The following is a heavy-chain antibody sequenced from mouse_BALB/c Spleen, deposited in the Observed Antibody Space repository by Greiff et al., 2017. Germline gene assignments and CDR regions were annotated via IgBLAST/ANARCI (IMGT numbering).Heavy chain of an antibody. Sequence: QVQLKESGPGLVAPSQSLSITCTVSGFSLTSYGVHWVRQPPGKGLEWLGVIWAGGSTNYYSDLMSRLSISTDNSKSQVFLKMNRLQTNDTAMYYGARPHYGSSYWYFDVWGAGTTVTVSS. D-gene: IGHD1-1*01. J-gene: IGHJ1*01. CDR3: ARPHYGSSYWYFDV. V-gene: IGHV2-9*02. CDR1: GFSLTSYG. CDR2: IWAGGST.